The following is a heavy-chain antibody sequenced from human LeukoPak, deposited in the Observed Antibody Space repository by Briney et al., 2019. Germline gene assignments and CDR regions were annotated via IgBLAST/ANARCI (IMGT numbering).Heavy chain of an antibody. Sequence: GGSLRLSCAASGFTFSSYGMHWVRQAPGKGLEWVAVISYDGSNKYYADSVKGRFTISRDNSKNTLYPQMNSLRAEDTAVYYCAKDLNDSSGYGLDDAFDIWGQGTMVTVSS. V-gene: IGHV3-30*18. CDR1: GFTFSSYG. CDR3: AKDLNDSSGYGLDDAFDI. J-gene: IGHJ3*02. D-gene: IGHD3-22*01. CDR2: ISYDGSNK.